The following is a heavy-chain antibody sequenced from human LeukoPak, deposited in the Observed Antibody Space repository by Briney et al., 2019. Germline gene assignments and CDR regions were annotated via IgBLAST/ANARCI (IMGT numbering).Heavy chain of an antibody. CDR3: ARDGRQLVHNSGSYY. J-gene: IGHJ4*02. D-gene: IGHD1-26*01. Sequence: GGSLRLSCAASGFTFSSYAMSWVRQAPGKGLEWVSAISGSGGSTYYADSVKGRFTISRDNSKNTLYLQMNSLRAEDTAVYYCARDGRQLVHNSGSYYWGQGTLVTVSS. CDR1: GFTFSSYA. CDR2: ISGSGGST. V-gene: IGHV3-23*01.